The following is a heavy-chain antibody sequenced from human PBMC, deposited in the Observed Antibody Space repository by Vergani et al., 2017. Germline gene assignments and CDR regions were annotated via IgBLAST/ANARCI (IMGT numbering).Heavy chain of an antibody. CDR3: AIAAAGYLFDY. J-gene: IGHJ4*02. V-gene: IGHV4-38-2*01. CDR2: IYHSGST. D-gene: IGHD6-13*01. CDR1: GYSFSSGYY. Sequence: QVQLQESGPGLVKPSETLSLTCAASGYSFSSGYYWGWIRPPPGKGLEWIGSIYHSGSTYYNPSLKSRVTISVDTSKNQFSLKLSSVTAADTAVYYCAIAAAGYLFDYWGQGTLVTVSS.